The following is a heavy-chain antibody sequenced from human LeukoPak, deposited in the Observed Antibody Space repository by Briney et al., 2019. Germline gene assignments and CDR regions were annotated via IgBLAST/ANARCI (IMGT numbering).Heavy chain of an antibody. Sequence: SETLSLTCTASGGSISTSNYFWGWIRQPPGKGLEWIGTISYSGSTYYNPSLKSRVTMAVDTSKNQFSLKVSPVTAADTAVYYCTGDLSSAWFYYWGQGTLVTVSS. CDR3: TGDLSSAWFYY. CDR2: ISYSGST. V-gene: IGHV4-39*07. J-gene: IGHJ4*02. CDR1: GGSISTSNYF. D-gene: IGHD6-13*01.